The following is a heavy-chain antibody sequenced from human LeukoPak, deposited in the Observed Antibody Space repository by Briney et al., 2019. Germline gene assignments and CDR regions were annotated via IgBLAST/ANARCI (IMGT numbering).Heavy chain of an antibody. V-gene: IGHV3-21*01. CDR1: GFAFSSYS. CDR3: ARLTGIAMVDS. J-gene: IGHJ4*02. Sequence: GGSLRLSCAASGFAFSSYSMNWVRQAPGKGLEWVSSISSSSGFIYYADSVKGRFTISRDNSKNTLYLQMNSLRAEDTAVYYCARLTGIAMVDSWGQGTLVTVSS. D-gene: IGHD5-18*01. CDR2: ISSSSGFI.